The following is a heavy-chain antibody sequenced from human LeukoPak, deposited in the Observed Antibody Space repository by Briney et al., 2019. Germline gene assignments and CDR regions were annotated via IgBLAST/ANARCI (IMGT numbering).Heavy chain of an antibody. D-gene: IGHD6-19*01. V-gene: IGHV1-69*06. J-gene: IGHJ4*02. CDR1: GDTFSSYV. Sequence: SVKVSCKASGDTFSSYVINWVRQAPGQGLEWMGGIIPIFGTANYAQKFQGRVTITADKSTSTAYMELSSLRSEDTAVYYCAMGVGAPEDLAVAADFDYWGQGTLVTVSS. CDR2: IIPIFGTA. CDR3: AMGVGAPEDLAVAADFDY.